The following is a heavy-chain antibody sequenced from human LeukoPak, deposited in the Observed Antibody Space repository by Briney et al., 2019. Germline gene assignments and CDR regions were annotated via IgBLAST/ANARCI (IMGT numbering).Heavy chain of an antibody. J-gene: IGHJ4*02. CDR1: GLAVSSYP. CDR2: ISDSGGST. CDR3: AKAVYDILTGLDY. Sequence: PGGSLRLSCAGSGLAVSSYPMSWVRQAPGKGLEWVSAISDSGGSTFYADSVKGRFTISRDNSKNTLYLQMNTLRAEDTAVYYCAKAVYDILTGLDYRGQGTLVTVSS. V-gene: IGHV3-23*01. D-gene: IGHD3-9*01.